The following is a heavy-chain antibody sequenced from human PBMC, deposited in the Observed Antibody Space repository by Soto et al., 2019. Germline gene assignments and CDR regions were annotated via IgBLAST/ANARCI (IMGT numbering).Heavy chain of an antibody. V-gene: IGHV4-39*01. CDR3: LFLTGDAMDAIHI. D-gene: IGHD3-10*01. J-gene: IGHJ3*02. CDR2: IYYSGST. Sequence: PRGTLSLTCAVSGGSISSSRYYWGWIRQPPGKGLEWIGGIYYSGSTYYNPSLKSRVTISVDTSKNQFSLKLSSVTAADTAVYFCLFLTGDAMDAIHIWGQATIVTVSS. CDR1: GGSISSSRYY.